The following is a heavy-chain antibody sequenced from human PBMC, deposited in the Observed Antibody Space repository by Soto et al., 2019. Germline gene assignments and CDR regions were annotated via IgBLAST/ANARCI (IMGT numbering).Heavy chain of an antibody. CDR3: AGDADNIAVEEDALDI. D-gene: IGHD6-19*01. V-gene: IGHV3-21*01. CDR1: GFTFSSYS. CDR2: ISSSSSYI. Sequence: EVQLVESGGGLVKPGGSLRLSCAASGFTFSSYSMNWVRQAPGKGLEWVSSISSSSSYIYYADSVKGRFTFSRDNAKTSLYLQMNGLRAEDTAVYYCAGDADNIAVEEDALDIWGQGTMVTVSS. J-gene: IGHJ3*02.